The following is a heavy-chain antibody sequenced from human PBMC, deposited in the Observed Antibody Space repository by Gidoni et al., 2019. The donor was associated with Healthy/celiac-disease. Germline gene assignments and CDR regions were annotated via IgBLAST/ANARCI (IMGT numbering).Heavy chain of an antibody. CDR2: ISGDGGST. Sequence: EVQLVESGGGVVQPGGSLRLSCAASGFTFDDYAMHWVRQAPGKGLEWVSLISGDGGSTYYADSVKGRFTISRDNSKNSLYLQMNSLRTEDTALYYCAKGSSYYDFWSGYKGYYYYYYGMDVWGQGTTVTVSS. CDR1: GFTFDDYA. CDR3: AKGSSYYDFWSGYKGYYYYYYGMDV. D-gene: IGHD3-3*01. J-gene: IGHJ6*02. V-gene: IGHV3-43*02.